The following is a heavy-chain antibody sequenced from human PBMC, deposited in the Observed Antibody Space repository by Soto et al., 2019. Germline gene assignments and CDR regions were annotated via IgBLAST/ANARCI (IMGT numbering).Heavy chain of an antibody. CDR3: ARSLGCGNVNVDY. V-gene: IGHV1-8*01. CDR2: MNPNSGDT. CDR1: GYAFTSYD. D-gene: IGHD2-21*01. J-gene: IGHJ4*02. Sequence: QVQLVQSGAEVKKPGASVKVSCKASGYAFTSYDINWVRQAPGQGLEWMGWMNPNSGDTGYVEKFQGRVTMTRDTSITTAYMELSSLISEDTAVYYCARSLGCGNVNVDYWGQGTLVTVSS.